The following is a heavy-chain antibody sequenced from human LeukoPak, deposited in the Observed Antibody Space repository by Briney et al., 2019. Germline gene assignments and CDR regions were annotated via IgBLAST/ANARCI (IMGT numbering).Heavy chain of an antibody. Sequence: ASVKVSCKASGYTFTSYDINWVRQATGQGLEWMGWMNPNSGNTGYAQKFQGRVTITRNTSISTAYMELSSLRSEDTALYFCAREGVRWDLYSGSGSLNHWGQGTLVTVSS. CDR1: GYTFTSYD. J-gene: IGHJ5*02. V-gene: IGHV1-8*03. CDR3: AREGVRWDLYSGSGSLNH. CDR2: MNPNSGNT. D-gene: IGHD3-10*01.